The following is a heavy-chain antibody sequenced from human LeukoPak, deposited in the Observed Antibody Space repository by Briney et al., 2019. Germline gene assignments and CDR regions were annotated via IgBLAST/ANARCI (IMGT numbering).Heavy chain of an antibody. V-gene: IGHV1-69*13. D-gene: IGHD3-10*01. J-gene: IGHJ5*02. CDR1: GGTFISYA. Sequence: SVKVSCKASGGTFISYAISWVRQAPGQGLEWMGGIIPIFGTANYAQKFQGRVTITADESTSTAYMELSSLRSEDTAVYYCARSAGITMVRGVMGWFDPWGQGTLVTVSS. CDR2: IIPIFGTA. CDR3: ARSAGITMVRGVMGWFDP.